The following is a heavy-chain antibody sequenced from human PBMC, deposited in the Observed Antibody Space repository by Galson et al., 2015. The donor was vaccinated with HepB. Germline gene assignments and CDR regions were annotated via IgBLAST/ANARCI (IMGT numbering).Heavy chain of an antibody. CDR2: IYSGGNI. CDR1: GFSVSSNY. CDR3: ARYSSSGRNGFDC. Sequence: SLRLSCAASGFSVSSNYMTWVRQAPGKGLEWVSVIYSGGNIWYADSVKGRFTISRDNSKNTVYLQMNSVRAEDTAVYYCARYSSSGRNGFDCWGQGTLVTVSS. D-gene: IGHD6-13*01. V-gene: IGHV3-66*01. J-gene: IGHJ4*02.